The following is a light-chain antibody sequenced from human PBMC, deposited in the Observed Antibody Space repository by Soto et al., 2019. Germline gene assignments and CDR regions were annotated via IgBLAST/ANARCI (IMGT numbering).Light chain of an antibody. J-gene: IGLJ3*02. CDR3: EAWDDSLNGPV. V-gene: IGLV1-44*01. CDR1: TSDIGSNT. CDR2: ANN. Sequence: QLVLTQPPSASGTPGQKITISCSGSTSDIGSNTVNWYQQVPGTAPKLLIYANNQRPSGVPDRFSGSKSGTSASLAISGLQSEDEADYYCEAWDDSLNGPVFGGGTKPPS.